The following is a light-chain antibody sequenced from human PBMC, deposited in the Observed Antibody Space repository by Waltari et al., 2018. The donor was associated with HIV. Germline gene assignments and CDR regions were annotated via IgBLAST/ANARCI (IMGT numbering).Light chain of an antibody. CDR1: SSNIGSNY. CDR3: AAWDDSLSGLVV. V-gene: IGLV1-47*01. J-gene: IGLJ2*01. Sequence: QSVLTQPPSASGTPGQRVTISCSGRSSNIGSNYVYWYQQLPGTAPKLLIYRNNQRPSGVPDLFSGSKSGTSASLAISGLRSEDEADYYCAAWDDSLSGLVVFGGGTKLTVL. CDR2: RNN.